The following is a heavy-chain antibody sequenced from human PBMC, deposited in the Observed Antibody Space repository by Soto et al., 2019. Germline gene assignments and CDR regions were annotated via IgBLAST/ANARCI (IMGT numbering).Heavy chain of an antibody. CDR1: GFTFSDYY. CDR2: ISSSGNII. Sequence: QVQLVESGGNLVKPGGSLRLSCAGSGFTFSDYYMSWIRQAPGKGLEWVSYISSSGNIIYYADSVKGRFTISRDNAKNSPYLQMNSLRAEDTAVYYCARDLGYYASDGYFDYWGQGTLVTVSS. V-gene: IGHV3-11*01. J-gene: IGHJ4*02. D-gene: IGHD3-10*01. CDR3: ARDLGYYASDGYFDY.